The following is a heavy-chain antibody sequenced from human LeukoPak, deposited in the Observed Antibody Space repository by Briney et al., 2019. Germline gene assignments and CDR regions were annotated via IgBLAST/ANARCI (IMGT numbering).Heavy chain of an antibody. CDR2: IDWDDDK. V-gene: IGHV2-70*11. D-gene: IGHD3-22*01. CDR3: ARIGDYYDSSGYYGAFDI. CDR1: GFSLSTSGMC. Sequence: SGPTLVKPTQTLTLTCTFPGFSLSTSGMCVSWIRQPPGKALEWLARIDWDDDKYYSTSLKTRLTISKDTSKNQVVLTMTNMDPVDTATYYCARIGDYYDSSGYYGAFDIWGQGTMVTVSS. J-gene: IGHJ3*02.